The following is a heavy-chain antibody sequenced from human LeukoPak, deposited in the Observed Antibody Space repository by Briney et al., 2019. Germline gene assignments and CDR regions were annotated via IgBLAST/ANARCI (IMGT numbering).Heavy chain of an antibody. D-gene: IGHD6-6*01. CDR3: ASTLEYSSSSVPLYYYYGMDV. Sequence: SETLSLTCTVSGGSISSYYWSWIRQPPRKGLEWIGYIYYSGSTNYNPSLKSRVTISVDTSKNQFSLKLSSVTAADTAVYSCASTLEYSSSSVPLYYYYGMDVWGQGTTVTVSS. V-gene: IGHV4-59*08. J-gene: IGHJ6*02. CDR2: IYYSGST. CDR1: GGSISSYY.